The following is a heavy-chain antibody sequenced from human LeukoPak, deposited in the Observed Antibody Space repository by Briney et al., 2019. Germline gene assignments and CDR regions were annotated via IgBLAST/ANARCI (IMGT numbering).Heavy chain of an antibody. V-gene: IGHV4-59*01. CDR1: GGSISSDH. CDR3: ARKNDFEI. CDR2: FYYSART. Sequence: SSETLSLTCSVSGGSISSDHWNWIRQTPGKGLECIVCFYYSARTYYTPSLKSRVTISVDMSESQFSLRLTSVTAADTAVYYCARKNDFEIWGQGTLVTVSS. D-gene: IGHD2/OR15-2a*01. J-gene: IGHJ3*02.